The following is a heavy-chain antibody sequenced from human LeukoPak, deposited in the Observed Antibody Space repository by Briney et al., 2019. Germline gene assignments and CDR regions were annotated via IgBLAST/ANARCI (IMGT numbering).Heavy chain of an antibody. D-gene: IGHD1-1*01. CDR3: ARHGTSGTNLNWFDP. V-gene: IGHV4-61*01. CDR1: GGSISSSRFY. CDR2: IYYSGST. J-gene: IGHJ5*02. Sequence: PSETLSLTCTVSGGSISSSRFYWSWIRQPPGKGLEWIGYIYYSGSTNSNPSLKSRVTISVDTSKNQFSLKLSSVTAADTAVYYCARHGTSGTNLNWFDPWGQGTLVTVSS.